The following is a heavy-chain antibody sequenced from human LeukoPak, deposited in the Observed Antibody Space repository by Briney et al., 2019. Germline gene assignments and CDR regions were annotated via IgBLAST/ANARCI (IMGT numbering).Heavy chain of an antibody. J-gene: IGHJ5*02. CDR2: IYYSGST. CDR1: GGSISSHY. V-gene: IGHV4-59*11. CDR3: ARGGPWLDP. Sequence: SETLSLTCTVSGGSISSHYWSWIRQPPGKGLEWIGYIYYSGSTNYNPSLKSRVTISVDTSKNQFSLKLSSVTAADTAVYYCARGGPWLDPWGQGTLVTVSS.